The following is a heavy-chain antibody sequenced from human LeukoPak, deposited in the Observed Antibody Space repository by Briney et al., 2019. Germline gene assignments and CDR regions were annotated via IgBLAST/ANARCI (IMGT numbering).Heavy chain of an antibody. CDR3: TTTNHALNTMPRKDI. D-gene: IGHD2-2*01. V-gene: IGHV3-15*01. CDR1: GFTFSSAW. Sequence: GGSLRLSCAASGFTFSSAWMSWVRQAPGKGLEWVGRIKSKTDGGTTDYAAPVKGRFTISRDDSKNTLYLQMNSLKTEDTAVYYCTTTNHALNTMPRKDIWGQGTMVTVSS. CDR2: IKSKTDGGTT. J-gene: IGHJ3*02.